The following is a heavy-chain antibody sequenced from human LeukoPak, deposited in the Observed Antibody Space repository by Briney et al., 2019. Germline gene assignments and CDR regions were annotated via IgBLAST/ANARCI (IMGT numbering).Heavy chain of an antibody. CDR1: GGSISSGDYY. CDR2: IYYSGST. J-gene: IGHJ4*02. Sequence: SQTLSLTCTVSGGSISSGDYYWSWVRQPPGKGLEWIGYIYYSGSTYDNPSLKSRVTISVDTSKNQFSLKLSSVTAADTAVYYCARLTTVTTYYFDYWGQGTLVTVSS. V-gene: IGHV4-30-4*01. D-gene: IGHD4-17*01. CDR3: ARLTTVTTYYFDY.